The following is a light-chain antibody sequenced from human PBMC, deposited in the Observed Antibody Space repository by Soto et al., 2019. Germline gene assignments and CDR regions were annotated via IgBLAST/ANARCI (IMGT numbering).Light chain of an antibody. CDR3: QRHNTGPPDT. Sequence: DIQMTQSPSSLSASVGDRVTITCRASQGISNYLAWYQQKPGKAPKLLIYAASTLLSGVPSRFSGSGSGTDFTLTISSLQPEDVANYYCQRHNTGPPDTFGQGTKLEIK. V-gene: IGKV1-27*01. CDR1: QGISNY. CDR2: AAS. J-gene: IGKJ2*01.